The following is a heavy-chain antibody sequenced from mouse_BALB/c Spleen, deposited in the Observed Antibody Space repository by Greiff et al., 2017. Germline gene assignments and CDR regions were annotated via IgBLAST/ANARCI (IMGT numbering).Heavy chain of an antibody. J-gene: IGHJ1*01. CDR1: GYSFTGYY. D-gene: IGHD4-1*01. Sequence: EVQLQQSGPELVKPGASVKISCKASGYSFTGYYMHWVKQSHVKSLEWIGRINPYNGATSYNQNFKDKASLTVDKSSSTAYMELHSLTSEDSAVYYCARGGDWGDFEVWGAGTTVTVSS. CDR3: ARGGDWGDFEV. V-gene: IGHV1-26*01. CDR2: INPYNGAT.